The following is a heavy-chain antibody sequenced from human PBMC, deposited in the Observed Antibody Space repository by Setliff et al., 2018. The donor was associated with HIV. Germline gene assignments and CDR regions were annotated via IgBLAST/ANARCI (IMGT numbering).Heavy chain of an antibody. Sequence: SETLSLTCNVSGSSFSSGIYYWTWIRQQPGKGLEWIGYISYSGSTYYNPSLKSRLTMSIDTSKSHFSLNLNSVTAADTAVYYCARGTTSIAFDYWSQGTLVTVSS. CDR1: GSSFSSGIYY. CDR2: ISYSGST. V-gene: IGHV4-31*03. D-gene: IGHD1-1*01. J-gene: IGHJ4*02. CDR3: ARGTTSIAFDY.